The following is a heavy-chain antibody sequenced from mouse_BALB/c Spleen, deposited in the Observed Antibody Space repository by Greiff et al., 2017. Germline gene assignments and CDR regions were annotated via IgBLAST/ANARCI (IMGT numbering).Heavy chain of an antibody. D-gene: IGHD1-1*02. V-gene: IGHV14-3*02. CDR1: GFNIKDTY. CDR3: ARLGSFAY. Sequence: EVQGVKSGAELVKPGASVKLSCTASGFNIKDTYMHWVKQRPEQGLEWIGRIDPANGNTKYDPKFQGKATITADTSSNTAYLQLSSLTSEDTAVYYCARLGSFAYWGQGTLVTVSA. CDR2: IDPANGNT. J-gene: IGHJ3*01.